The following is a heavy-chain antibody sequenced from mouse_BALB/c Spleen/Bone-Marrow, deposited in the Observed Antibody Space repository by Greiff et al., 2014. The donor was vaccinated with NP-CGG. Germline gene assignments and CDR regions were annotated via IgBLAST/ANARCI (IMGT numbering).Heavy chain of an antibody. CDR1: GFTLSDYG. CDR2: ISNLAYSI. D-gene: IGHD2-1*01. Sequence: EVQLVESGGGLVQPGGSRKLSCAASGFTLSDYGMAWVRQAPGKGPEWVAFISNLAYSIYNADTVTGRFTISRENAKNTLYLEMSSLRSEDTAMYYCATIYYGNSYAMDYWGQGTSVTVSS. J-gene: IGHJ4*01. V-gene: IGHV5-15*02. CDR3: ATIYYGNSYAMDY.